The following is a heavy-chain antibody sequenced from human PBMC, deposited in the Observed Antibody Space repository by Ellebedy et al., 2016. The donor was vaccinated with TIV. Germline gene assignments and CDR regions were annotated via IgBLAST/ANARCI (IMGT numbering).Heavy chain of an antibody. J-gene: IGHJ6*03. CDR1: GFIFSDYY. CDR3: ARDGGITLSTTYFYYYMDV. D-gene: IGHD1/OR15-1a*01. V-gene: IGHV3-11*01. CDR2: ISRSGDTI. Sequence: GGSLRLSXAASGFIFSDYYMSWVRLAPGKGLEWISHISRSGDTIYYADSVRGRFTISRDNARKTLYLQMNSLRVEDTAVYYCARDGGITLSTTYFYYYMDVWGKGTTVTVSS.